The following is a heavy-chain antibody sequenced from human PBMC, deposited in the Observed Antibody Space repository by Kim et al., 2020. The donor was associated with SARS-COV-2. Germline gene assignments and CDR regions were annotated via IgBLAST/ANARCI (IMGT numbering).Heavy chain of an antibody. D-gene: IGHD4-17*01. Sequence: SETLSLTCTVSGGSISSYYWSWIRQPPGKGLEWIGYIYYSGSTNYNPSLKSRVTISVDTSKNQFSLKLSSVTAADTAVYYCARDDLVIQSGDYREFYYYYGMDVWGQGTTVTVSS. CDR2: IYYSGST. J-gene: IGHJ6*02. V-gene: IGHV4-59*13. CDR3: ARDDLVIQSGDYREFYYYYGMDV. CDR1: GGSISSYY.